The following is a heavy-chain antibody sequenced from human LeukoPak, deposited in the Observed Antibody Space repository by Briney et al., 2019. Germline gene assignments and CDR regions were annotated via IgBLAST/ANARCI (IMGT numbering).Heavy chain of an antibody. J-gene: IGHJ4*02. Sequence: ASVKVSCKASGYTFTSYGISWVRQAPGQGLEWMAWISAYNGNTNYAQKLQGRVTMTTDTSTSTAYMELSSLRSEDTAVYYCASLYSGSYYSDYWGQGTLVTVSS. D-gene: IGHD1-26*01. CDR2: ISAYNGNT. CDR1: GYTFTSYG. V-gene: IGHV1-18*01. CDR3: ASLYSGSYYSDY.